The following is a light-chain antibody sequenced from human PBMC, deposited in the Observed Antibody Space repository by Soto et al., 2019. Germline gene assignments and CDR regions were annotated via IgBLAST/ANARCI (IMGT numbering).Light chain of an antibody. J-gene: IGLJ1*01. V-gene: IGLV2-23*01. CDR1: SSDVEGYKL. CDR2: EGN. Sequence: QSALTQPASVSESPGQSITISCTGTSSDVEGYKLVSWYQQHPDKAPKLIIYEGNKRPSGVSNRFSGSKSGNTASLTISGLQAEDDADYYCCSYAGSTTFYVFGTGTKVTV. CDR3: CSYAGSTTFYV.